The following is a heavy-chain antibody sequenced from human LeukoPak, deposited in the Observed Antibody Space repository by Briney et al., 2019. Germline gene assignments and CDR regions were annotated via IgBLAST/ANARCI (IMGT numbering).Heavy chain of an antibody. CDR1: GGSISSSSYY. CDR2: IYYSGST. V-gene: IGHV4-39*01. Sequence: PSETLSLTCTVSGGSISSSSYYWGWIRQPPGKGLEWIGSIYYSGSTYYNPSLKSRVTISVDTSKNQFSLKLSSVTAADTAVYYCVRQEPYYYGSGSFDYWGQGTLVTVSS. D-gene: IGHD3-10*01. CDR3: VRQEPYYYGSGSFDY. J-gene: IGHJ4*02.